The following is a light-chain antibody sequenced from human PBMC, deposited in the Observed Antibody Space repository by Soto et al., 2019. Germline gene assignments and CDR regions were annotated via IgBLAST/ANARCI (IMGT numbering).Light chain of an antibody. J-gene: IGLJ2*01. V-gene: IGLV1-44*01. CDR3: AAWDDSLNCPI. CDR1: SSNIGSNT. Sequence: QSVLTQPPSASGTPGQRVTISCSGSSSNIGSNTVKWYQQLPGTAPKLLIYSDEQRPSGVPDRFSGSRSGTSASLAISGLQSEDEADYYCAAWDDSLNCPIFGGGTKVTVL. CDR2: SDE.